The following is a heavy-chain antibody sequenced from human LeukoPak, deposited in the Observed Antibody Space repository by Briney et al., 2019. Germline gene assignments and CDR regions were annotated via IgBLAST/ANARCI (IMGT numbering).Heavy chain of an antibody. CDR1: GGSISSYY. J-gene: IGHJ6*03. Sequence: PSETLSLTCTVSGGSISSYYWSWIRQPPGKGLEWIGYIYYSGSTNYNPSLKSRVTISVDTSKNQFSLKLSSVTAADTAVYYCARSPSDFWSGYLHYYYYYMDVWGKGTTVTVSS. CDR2: IYYSGST. CDR3: ARSPSDFWSGYLHYYYYYMDV. D-gene: IGHD3-3*01. V-gene: IGHV4-59*01.